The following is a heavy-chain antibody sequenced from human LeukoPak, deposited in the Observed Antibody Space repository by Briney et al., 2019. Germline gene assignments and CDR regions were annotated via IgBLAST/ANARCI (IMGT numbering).Heavy chain of an antibody. CDR2: INWNGGST. Sequence: TGGSLRLSCAASGFTFDDYGMSWVRQAPGKGLEWVSGINWNGGSTGYADSVKGRFTISRDNAKNSLYLQMNSLRAEDTALYYCARVRGVRFLEWLLYRHYFDYWGQGTLVTVSS. J-gene: IGHJ4*02. CDR1: GFTFDDYG. CDR3: ARVRGVRFLEWLLYRHYFDY. D-gene: IGHD3-3*01. V-gene: IGHV3-20*04.